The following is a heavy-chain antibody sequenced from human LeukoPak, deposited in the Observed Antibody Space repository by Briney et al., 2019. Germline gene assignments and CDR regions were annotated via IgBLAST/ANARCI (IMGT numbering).Heavy chain of an antibody. CDR2: INPNSGGT. J-gene: IGHJ4*02. D-gene: IGHD2-15*01. Sequence: ASVNVSYKSCGYTFPFYYIHWARQAPGQGLEWMGWINPNSGGTNYAQKFQGRVTITRHTSNTTAYMEVSRLRSDGTAMYYYARDPCSGGRCYSEGVYNNWWGQGSLVTVSS. CDR1: GYTFPFYY. V-gene: IGHV1-2*02. CDR3: ARDPCSGGRCYSEGVYNNW.